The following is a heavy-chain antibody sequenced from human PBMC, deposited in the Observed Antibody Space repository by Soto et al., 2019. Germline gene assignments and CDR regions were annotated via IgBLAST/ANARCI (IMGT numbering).Heavy chain of an antibody. CDR3: AKEGRRGGTSYSFDY. V-gene: IGHV3-23*01. CDR2: ISGSGSNT. J-gene: IGHJ4*02. Sequence: GPPMRLSCTSSGFTTIKCSLSLVRQAPGKGPEWVSGISGSGSNTYYTDSVKGRFTVSRDNSKNTLDLLLNSLRAEDTAVYYCAKEGRRGGTSYSFDYWGQGP. CDR1: GFTTIKCS. D-gene: IGHD2-15*01.